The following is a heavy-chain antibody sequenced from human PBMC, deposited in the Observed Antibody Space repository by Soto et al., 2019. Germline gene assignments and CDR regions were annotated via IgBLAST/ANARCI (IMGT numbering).Heavy chain of an antibody. V-gene: IGHV1-18*01. J-gene: IGHJ4*02. Sequence: QVQLVQSGAEVKKPGASVKVSCKTSGYTFTNFGLSWVRQAPGQGLEWMGWISAYNGNTNYAQNFQGRVTMTTDTPTSPANMGLGSLKSAAPAVYSWPRGGTPIASWGQGTLVPAPS. CDR1: GYTFTNFG. CDR2: ISAYNGNT. D-gene: IGHD3-16*01. CDR3: PRGGTPIAS.